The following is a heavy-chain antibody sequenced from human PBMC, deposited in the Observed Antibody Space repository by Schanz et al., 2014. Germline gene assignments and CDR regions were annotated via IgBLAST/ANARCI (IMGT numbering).Heavy chain of an antibody. V-gene: IGHV1-2*06. Sequence: QVQLVQSGAEVKQPGASVKVSCKASGYTFTAYFIHWVRQAPGQGLEWMGRINPNTGGTNFAQKFQGRVTMTRDTSITTAYMDLSGLTSDDTAVYYCAREKGHGYSGLSWGQGTLLAVSS. D-gene: IGHD5-12*01. J-gene: IGHJ5*02. CDR3: AREKGHGYSGLS. CDR1: GYTFTAYF. CDR2: INPNTGGT.